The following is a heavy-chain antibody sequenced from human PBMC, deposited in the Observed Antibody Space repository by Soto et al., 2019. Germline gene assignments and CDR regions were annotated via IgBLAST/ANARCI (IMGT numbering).Heavy chain of an antibody. Sequence: QVQLVQSGAEVKKPGSSVKISCRASGGTFNSYAVSWVRQAPGQGLEWMGGIIPVFGTADYAQNFQDRVIFTADTTATMVYMEFSSLQSEDTDLYYCATVAASAFDMWGQGTMLTVSS. J-gene: IGHJ4*01. CDR2: IIPVFGTA. CDR1: GGTFNSYA. V-gene: IGHV1-69*06. CDR3: ATVAASAFDM. D-gene: IGHD2-15*01.